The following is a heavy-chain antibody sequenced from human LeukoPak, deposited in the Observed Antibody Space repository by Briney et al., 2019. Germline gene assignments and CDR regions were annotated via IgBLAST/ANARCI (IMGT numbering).Heavy chain of an antibody. V-gene: IGHV4-4*07. J-gene: IGHJ5*02. Sequence: SETLSLTCTVSGGSISSYYWSWIRQPAGKGLEWIGRIYTSESTNYNPSLKSRVTMSVDTTKNQFSLKLSSVTAADTAVYYCARRAGYSSSWYWFDPWGQGTLVTVSS. CDR3: ARRAGYSSSWYWFDP. CDR2: IYTSEST. D-gene: IGHD6-13*01. CDR1: GGSISSYY.